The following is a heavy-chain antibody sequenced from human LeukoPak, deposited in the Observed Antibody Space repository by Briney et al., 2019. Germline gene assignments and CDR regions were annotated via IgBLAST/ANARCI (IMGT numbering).Heavy chain of an antibody. CDR3: AKAAITMVRGGLSV. CDR2: ISGSGGST. V-gene: IGHV3-23*01. Sequence: GGSLIRSCAASGFTFSSYAMSWVRQAPGKGLEWVSAISGSGGSTYYADSVKGRFTISRDNSKNTLYLQMNSLRAEDTAVYYCAKAAITMVRGGLSVWGQGTTVTVSS. D-gene: IGHD3-10*01. CDR1: GFTFSSYA. J-gene: IGHJ6*02.